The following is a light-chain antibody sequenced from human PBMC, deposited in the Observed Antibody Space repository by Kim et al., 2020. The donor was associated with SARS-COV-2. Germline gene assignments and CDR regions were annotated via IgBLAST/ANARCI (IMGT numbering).Light chain of an antibody. CDR1: SSDVGGYNY. CDR3: CSYAGSPPYV. J-gene: IGLJ1*01. Sequence: QSALTQPRSVSGSPGQSVTISCTGTSSDVGGYNYVSWYQKHPGKAPKLMIYDVTERPSGVPDRFSASKSGNTASLTISGLQAEDEADYYCCSYAGSPPYVFGTGTKVTVL. V-gene: IGLV2-11*01. CDR2: DVT.